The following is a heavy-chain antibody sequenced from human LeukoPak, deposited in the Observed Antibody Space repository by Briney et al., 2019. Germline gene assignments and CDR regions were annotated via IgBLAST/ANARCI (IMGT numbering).Heavy chain of an antibody. Sequence: GRSLRVSCAASGFTFSSYAMHWVRQAPGKGLEWVAVISYDGSNKYYADSVKGRFTISRDNSKNTLYLQMNSLRAEDTAVYYCARDRGWRLFDYWGQGTLVTVSS. CDR1: GFTFSSYA. V-gene: IGHV3-30-3*01. CDR2: ISYDGSNK. J-gene: IGHJ4*02. CDR3: ARDRGWRLFDY. D-gene: IGHD6-19*01.